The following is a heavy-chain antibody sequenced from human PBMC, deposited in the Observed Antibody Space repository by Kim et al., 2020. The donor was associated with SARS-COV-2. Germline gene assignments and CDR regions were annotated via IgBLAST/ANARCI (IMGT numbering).Heavy chain of an antibody. CDR1: GFIFSDYY. J-gene: IGHJ4*02. CDR3: ARGSKSSTD. V-gene: IGHV3-11*01. CDR2: ISSDSKTI. D-gene: IGHD6-6*01. Sequence: GGSLRLSCTASGFIFSDYYMSWIRRALGKGLECISYISSDSKTIDYADSVKGRFTVSRDNVKSSMYLQMNSLRAEDTAMYYCARGSKSSTDWGQGTLVTVSS.